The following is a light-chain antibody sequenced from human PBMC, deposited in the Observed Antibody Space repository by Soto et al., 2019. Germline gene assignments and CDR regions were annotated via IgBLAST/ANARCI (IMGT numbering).Light chain of an antibody. V-gene: IGLV2-14*01. CDR1: SSDVGGYNY. CDR2: DVS. Sequence: QSVLTQPASVSGSPGQSITISCTGTSSDVGGYNYVSWYQQHPGKAPKLMIYDVSNRPSGVSNRFSGSKSGNTASLTISGLQAEDEADYYCSSYTSSFYVFGTGTKLTGL. J-gene: IGLJ1*01. CDR3: SSYTSSFYV.